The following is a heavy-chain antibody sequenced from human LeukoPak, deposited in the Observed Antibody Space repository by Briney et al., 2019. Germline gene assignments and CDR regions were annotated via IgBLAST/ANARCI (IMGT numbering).Heavy chain of an antibody. CDR3: ARDIGGAGY. CDR1: GGSFSNYY. J-gene: IGHJ4*02. V-gene: IGHV4-34*01. D-gene: IGHD6-19*01. CDR2: ITHSGST. Sequence: PSETLSLTCAVYGGSFSNYYWSWIRQSPGKGLEWIGEITHSGSTNYNPSLTSRVTISVDTSKNQFSLKLNSVTAADTAVYYCARDIGGAGYWGQGTLVTVSS.